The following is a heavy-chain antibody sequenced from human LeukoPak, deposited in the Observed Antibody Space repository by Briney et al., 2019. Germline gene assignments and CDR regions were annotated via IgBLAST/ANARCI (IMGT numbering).Heavy chain of an antibody. CDR1: GYTFTSYR. Sequence: GASVKDSCKASGYTFTSYRISWVRQAPGQGLEWMGFTNPDNGHKNYVQKFQGRVTMTTDTSTNTAYMELRRLRFDDTAMYYCSREYFIDYVFYFGGQGTVISVSS. J-gene: IGHJ4*02. CDR3: SREYFIDYVFYF. D-gene: IGHD3-10*02. CDR2: TNPDNGHK. V-gene: IGHV1-18*01.